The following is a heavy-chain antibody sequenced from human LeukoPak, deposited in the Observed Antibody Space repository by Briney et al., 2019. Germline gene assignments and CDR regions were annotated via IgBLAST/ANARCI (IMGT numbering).Heavy chain of an antibody. CDR2: IKQDGSEK. D-gene: IGHD6-19*01. CDR3: ARDPSFRPVADLYFDY. V-gene: IGHV3-7*01. Sequence: GGSLRLSCAASGFTFSSYWMSWVRQAPGKGLEWVANIKQDGSEKYFVGSVKGRFTISRDNAKNSLYLQMNSLRAEDTAVCYCARDPSFRPVADLYFDYWGQGTLVTVSS. CDR1: GFTFSSYW. J-gene: IGHJ4*02.